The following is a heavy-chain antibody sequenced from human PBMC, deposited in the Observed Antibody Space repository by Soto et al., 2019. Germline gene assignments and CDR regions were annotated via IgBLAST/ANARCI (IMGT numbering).Heavy chain of an antibody. CDR2: VYYTGST. J-gene: IGHJ4*02. D-gene: IGHD3-10*01. V-gene: IGHV4-61*01. CDR3: ARGYPAGVPTGRLDY. Sequence: QVQLQESGPGLVKPSETLSLTCTVSGGSVTSGSYSWSWIRQSPGKGLEWIGYVYYTGSTNYNPSLKSRVTISVDTSKNQFSLKLSSVTAADTAVYYCARGYPAGVPTGRLDYWGQGTLVTVSS. CDR1: GGSVTSGSYS.